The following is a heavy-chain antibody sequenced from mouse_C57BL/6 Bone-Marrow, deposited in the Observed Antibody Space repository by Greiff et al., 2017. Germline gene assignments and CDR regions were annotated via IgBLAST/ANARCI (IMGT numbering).Heavy chain of an antibody. J-gene: IGHJ1*03. V-gene: IGHV1-55*01. CDR2: IYPGSGST. CDR3: ASFYYDYDELYFDV. CDR1: GYTFTSYW. Sequence: VQLQQPGAELVKPGASVKMSCKASGYTFTSYWITWVKQRPGQGLEWIGDIYPGSGSTNYNEKFKSKATLTVDTSSSTAYMQLSSLTSEDSAVYYCASFYYDYDELYFDVWGTGTTVTVSS. D-gene: IGHD2-4*01.